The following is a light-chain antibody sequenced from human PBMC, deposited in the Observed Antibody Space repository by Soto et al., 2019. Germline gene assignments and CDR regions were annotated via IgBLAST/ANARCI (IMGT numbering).Light chain of an antibody. CDR2: QDD. Sequence: SYELTQPPSVSVSPGQTATITCSGDKLGDKFASWYQQKPGQSPVLVIFQDDKRPSGIPERFSGSNSGNTATLTISGTQAMDEADYYCQAWDSGTYVFGTGTKLTVL. J-gene: IGLJ1*01. CDR1: KLGDKF. V-gene: IGLV3-1*01. CDR3: QAWDSGTYV.